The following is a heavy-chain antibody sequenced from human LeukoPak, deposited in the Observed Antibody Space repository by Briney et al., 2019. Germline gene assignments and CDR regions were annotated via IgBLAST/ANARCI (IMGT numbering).Heavy chain of an antibody. CDR1: GGSISSGGYC. V-gene: IGHV4-31*03. Sequence: PSETLSHTCTVSGGSISSGGYCWSWIRQHPGKSLEWIGYIYYSGSTYYNPSLKSRVTISVDTSKNQFSLKLSSVTAADTAVYYCAREPSRDGYNLNAFDIWGQGTMVTVSS. J-gene: IGHJ3*02. D-gene: IGHD5-24*01. CDR3: AREPSRDGYNLNAFDI. CDR2: IYYSGST.